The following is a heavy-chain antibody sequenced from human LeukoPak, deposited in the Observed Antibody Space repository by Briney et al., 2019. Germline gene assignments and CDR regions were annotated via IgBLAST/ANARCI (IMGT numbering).Heavy chain of an antibody. CDR2: TSYSRTT. Sequence: SETLSLTCAVSGGSITGHYWNWIRQTPGMRLEWIGYTSYSRTTIYNSYFKGRATMSIDTSKNQLYLNLTSVTATNTAVYYCAKLGHSDGWYLGAFDIWVQGTTVIVTS. CDR3: AKLGHSDGWYLGAFDI. D-gene: IGHD6-19*01. J-gene: IGHJ3*02. CDR1: GGSITGHY. V-gene: IGHV4-59*08.